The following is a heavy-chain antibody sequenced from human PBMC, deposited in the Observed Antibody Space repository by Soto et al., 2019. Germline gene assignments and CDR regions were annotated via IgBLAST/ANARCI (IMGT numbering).Heavy chain of an antibody. CDR3: AKALRYFDWLVRPWNAMDV. V-gene: IGHV3-23*01. CDR2: ISGSGSNT. J-gene: IGHJ6*02. CDR1: GFTSSSYA. Sequence: EVQLLESGGGLVQPGGSLRLSCAASGFTSSSYAMSWVRQAPGKGLEWVSAISGSGSNTYYADSVKGRFTISRDNSKNTLFLKMNSLRAEDTAVYYCAKALRYFDWLVRPWNAMDVWGQGTTVTVSS. D-gene: IGHD3-9*01.